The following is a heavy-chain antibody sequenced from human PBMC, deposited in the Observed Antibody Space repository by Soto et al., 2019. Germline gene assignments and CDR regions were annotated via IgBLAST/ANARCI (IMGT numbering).Heavy chain of an antibody. CDR3: ARDEIEYSSSSFYYYYGMDV. D-gene: IGHD6-6*01. Sequence: QVQLVQSGAEVKKPGSSVKVSCKASGGTFSSYAISWVRQAPGQGLEWMGGIIPIFGTANYAQKFQGRVTITADESTSTAYMELSSLRSEDTAVYYCARDEIEYSSSSFYYYYGMDVWGQGTTVTVSS. V-gene: IGHV1-69*12. J-gene: IGHJ6*02. CDR2: IIPIFGTA. CDR1: GGTFSSYA.